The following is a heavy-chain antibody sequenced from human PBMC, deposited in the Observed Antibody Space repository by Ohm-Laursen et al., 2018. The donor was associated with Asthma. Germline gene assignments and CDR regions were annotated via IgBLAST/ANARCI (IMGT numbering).Heavy chain of an antibody. CDR2: IYSGGST. V-gene: IGHV3-53*01. J-gene: IGHJ4*02. CDR1: GFTVSSNY. CDR3: ARVYYDSSGYFDY. Sequence: SLRLSCSASGFTVSSNYMSWVRQAPGKGLEWVSVIYSGGSTYYADSVKGRFTISRDNSKNTLYLQMNSLRAEDTAVYYCARVYYDSSGYFDYWGQGSLVTVSS. D-gene: IGHD3-22*01.